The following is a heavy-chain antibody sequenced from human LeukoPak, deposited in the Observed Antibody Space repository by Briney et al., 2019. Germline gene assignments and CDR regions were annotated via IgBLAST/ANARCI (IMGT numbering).Heavy chain of an antibody. V-gene: IGHV1-2*02. J-gene: IGHJ4*02. Sequence: GASVKVSCKASGYTFTTYAMNWVRQAPGQGLEWMGWINPNSGGTNYAQKFQGRVTMTRDTSISTAYMELSRLRSDDTAVYYCARDAFSDYDSSGELDYWGQGTLVTVSS. CDR1: GYTFTTYA. CDR2: INPNSGGT. D-gene: IGHD3-22*01. CDR3: ARDAFSDYDSSGELDY.